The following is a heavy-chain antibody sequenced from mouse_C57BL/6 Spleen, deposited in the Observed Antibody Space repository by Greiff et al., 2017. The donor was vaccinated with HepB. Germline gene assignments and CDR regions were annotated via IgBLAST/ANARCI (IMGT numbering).Heavy chain of an antibody. CDR1: GFNIKDDY. CDR2: IDPENGDT. J-gene: IGHJ4*01. V-gene: IGHV14-4*01. Sequence: EVQLQQSGAELVRPGASVKLSCTASGFNIKDDYMHWVKQRPEQGLEWIGWIDPENGDTEYASKFQGKATITADTSSNTAYLQLSSLTSEDTAVYYCTITFMDYWGQGTSVTVSS. CDR3: TITFMDY.